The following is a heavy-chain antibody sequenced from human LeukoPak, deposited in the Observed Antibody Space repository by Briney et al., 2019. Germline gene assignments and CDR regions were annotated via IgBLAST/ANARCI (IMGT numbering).Heavy chain of an antibody. J-gene: IGHJ4*02. CDR2: IYPGDSDT. Sequence: GESLKISCKGSGYRFSSYWIGWVRQLPGKGLEWMGIIYPGDSDTRYSPSFQGQVTISADKSISTAYLRWSSLKASDTAMYYCARKYYYDSSGVYYFDYWGQGTLVTVSS. D-gene: IGHD3-22*01. CDR1: GYRFSSYW. V-gene: IGHV5-51*01. CDR3: ARKYYYDSSGVYYFDY.